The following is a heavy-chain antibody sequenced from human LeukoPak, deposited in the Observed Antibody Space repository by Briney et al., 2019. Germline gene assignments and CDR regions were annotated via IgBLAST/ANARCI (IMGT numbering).Heavy chain of an antibody. CDR1: GGSISSNTTY. CDR3: ARQGTYYDNIYYFDY. CDR2: IFYNGRT. Sequence: PSETLSLTCTVSGGSISSNTTYWGWIRQPPGKGLEWIARIFYNGRTWNKPSLKSRVSISVDTSKHQFSLKVSAVTAADTAVYYCARQGTYYDNIYYFDYWGQGTLVTVSS. D-gene: IGHD3-16*01. J-gene: IGHJ4*02. V-gene: IGHV4-39*01.